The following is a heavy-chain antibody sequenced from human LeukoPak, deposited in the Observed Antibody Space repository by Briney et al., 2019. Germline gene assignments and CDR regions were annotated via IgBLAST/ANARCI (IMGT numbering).Heavy chain of an antibody. Sequence: PSETLSLTCAVYGGSFSGYYWSWIRQPPGKGLEWIGEINHSGSTNYNPSLKSRVTISVDTSKNQFSLKLSSVTAADTAVHYCARRERYCSSTSCFLFKAAFDIWGQGTMVTVSS. V-gene: IGHV4-34*01. CDR1: GGSFSGYY. CDR2: INHSGST. D-gene: IGHD2-2*01. CDR3: ARRERYCSSTSCFLFKAAFDI. J-gene: IGHJ3*02.